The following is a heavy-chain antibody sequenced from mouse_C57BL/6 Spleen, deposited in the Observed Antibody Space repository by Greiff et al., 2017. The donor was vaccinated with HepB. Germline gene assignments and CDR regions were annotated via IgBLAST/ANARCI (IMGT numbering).Heavy chain of an antibody. CDR2: IYPGNSDT. V-gene: IGHV1-5*01. D-gene: IGHD1-1*01. Sequence: VQLQQSGTVLARPGASVKMSCKTSGYTFTSYWMHWVKQRPGQGLEWIGAIYPGNSDTSYNQKFKGKAKLTAVTSASTAYMELSSLTNEDSAVYYCTREDSYYGSSYGYWGQGTTLTVSS. CDR1: GYTFTSYW. J-gene: IGHJ2*01. CDR3: TREDSYYGSSYGY.